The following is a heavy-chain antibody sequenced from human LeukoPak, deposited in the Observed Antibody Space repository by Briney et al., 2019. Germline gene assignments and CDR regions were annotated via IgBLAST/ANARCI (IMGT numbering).Heavy chain of an antibody. CDR3: ARGVLPYYDFWSGSDPSYYYYMDV. CDR2: MNPNSGNT. CDR1: GYTFTSYD. Sequence: GASVKVSCKASGYTFTSYDINWVRQATGQGLEWMGWMNPNSGNTGYAQKFQGRVTMTRNTSISTAYMELSSLRSEDTAVYYCARGVLPYYDFWSGSDPSYYYYMDVWGKGTTVTVSS. V-gene: IGHV1-8*01. J-gene: IGHJ6*03. D-gene: IGHD3-3*01.